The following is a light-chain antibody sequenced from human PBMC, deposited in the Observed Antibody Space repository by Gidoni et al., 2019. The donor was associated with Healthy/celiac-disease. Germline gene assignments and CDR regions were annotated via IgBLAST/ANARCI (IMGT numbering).Light chain of an antibody. J-gene: IGKJ4*01. CDR1: QSISSY. Sequence: DIPMSPSPSSLSASVGDRVTITCRASQSISSYLNWYQQKPGKAPKLLIYAASSLQSGVPSRFSGSGSGTDFTLTISSLQPDDFATYYCQQSYSTPLTFGGGTKLEIK. CDR2: AAS. CDR3: QQSYSTPLT. V-gene: IGKV1-39*01.